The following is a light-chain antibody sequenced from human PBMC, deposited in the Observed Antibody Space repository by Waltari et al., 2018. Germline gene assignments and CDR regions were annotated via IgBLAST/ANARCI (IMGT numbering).Light chain of an antibody. J-gene: IGLJ2*01. CDR2: GND. Sequence: QSVLPQPPSVSAAPGQKVSISCSGSTSNIGNNYVSWYQPFPGEAPKVLIYGNDKRTTGIPDRFSGSKSGTSATLDITGLQTGDEAVYYCGTWDNTLSAVFGGGTKVTVL. V-gene: IGLV1-51*02. CDR3: GTWDNTLSAV. CDR1: TSNIGNNY.